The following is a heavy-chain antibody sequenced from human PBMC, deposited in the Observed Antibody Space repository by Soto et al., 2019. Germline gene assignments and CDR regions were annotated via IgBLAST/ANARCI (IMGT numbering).Heavy chain of an antibody. Sequence: PGGSLRLSCAASGFTFSNAWMSWVRQAPGKGLEWVGRIKSKTDGGTTDYAAPVKGRSTISRDDSKNTLYLQMNSLKTEDTAVYYCTTGAPLLGYYYYMDVWGKGTSVTVSS. CDR3: TTGAPLLGYYYYMDV. CDR2: IKSKTDGGTT. D-gene: IGHD3-10*01. V-gene: IGHV3-15*01. J-gene: IGHJ6*03. CDR1: GFTFSNAW.